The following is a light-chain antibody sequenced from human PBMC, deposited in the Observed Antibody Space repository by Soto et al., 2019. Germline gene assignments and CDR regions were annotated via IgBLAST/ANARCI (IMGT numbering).Light chain of an antibody. CDR1: QSISTW. CDR2: MAS. CDR3: QQHNSYPAT. V-gene: IGKV1-5*03. J-gene: IGKJ1*01. Sequence: DIQMTQSPSTLSASVGDRVTITCRASQSISTWLAWYQQKPGKAPKLLIYMASTLESGVPSRFSGTASGTDFTLTISSLQPDDFAAYYCQQHNSYPATFGQGTKVEIK.